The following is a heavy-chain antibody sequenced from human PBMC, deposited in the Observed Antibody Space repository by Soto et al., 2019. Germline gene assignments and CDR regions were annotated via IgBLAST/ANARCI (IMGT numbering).Heavy chain of an antibody. V-gene: IGHV1-69*01. CDR2: IIPIFGTA. Sequence: QVQLVQSGAEVKKPGSSVKVSCKASGDTFSSYAISWVRQAPGQGLEWMGGIIPIFGTANYAQKFQGRVTMTADESTSTADMELSSLRSEDTAVYYCARDGSGYRSSASPMDVWGQGTTVTVSS. J-gene: IGHJ6*02. CDR3: ARDGSGYRSSASPMDV. D-gene: IGHD3-22*01. CDR1: GDTFSSYA.